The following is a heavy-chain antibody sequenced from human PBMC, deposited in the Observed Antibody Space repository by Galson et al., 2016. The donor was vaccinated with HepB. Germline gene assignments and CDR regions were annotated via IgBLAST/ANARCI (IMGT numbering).Heavy chain of an antibody. D-gene: IGHD3-3*01. CDR2: ISSSKTYI. CDR1: GFTFKTYT. V-gene: IGHV3-21*01. CDR3: AREGSVVKPTDPVSAIDF. J-gene: IGHJ3*01. Sequence: SLRLSCAASGFTFKTYTMNWVRQAPGKAPEWVSSISSSKTYIYYADSVRGRFTVSRDNAKDSLYLQMYSLRAEDTATYYCAREGSVVKPTDPVSAIDFWGQGTVVTVSS.